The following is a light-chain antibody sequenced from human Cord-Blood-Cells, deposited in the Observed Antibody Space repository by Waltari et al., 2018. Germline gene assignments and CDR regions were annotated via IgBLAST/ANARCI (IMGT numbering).Light chain of an antibody. CDR2: AAS. CDR3: QQSYSTPYT. Sequence: DIQMTQSPSSLSASVGDRVTITCRASQIISSYLNWYQQKPGKAPKLLIYAASRLQSGVPSRFSGSGSGTDFTLTISSLQPEDFATYDCQQSYSTPYTFGQGTKLEIK. V-gene: IGKV1-39*01. J-gene: IGKJ2*01. CDR1: QIISSY.